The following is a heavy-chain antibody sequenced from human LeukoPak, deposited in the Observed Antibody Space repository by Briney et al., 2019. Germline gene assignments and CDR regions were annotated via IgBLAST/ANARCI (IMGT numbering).Heavy chain of an antibody. CDR1: GYTFTSYD. CDR3: ARGFRAARPSYYYYMDV. D-gene: IGHD6-6*01. Sequence: ASVKVSCKASGYTFTSYDINWVRQATGQGLEWMGWMNPNSGNTGYAQKFQGRVTITRNTSISTAYMELGSLRSEDTAVYYCARGFRAARPSYYYYMDVWGKGTTVTVSS. J-gene: IGHJ6*03. V-gene: IGHV1-8*03. CDR2: MNPNSGNT.